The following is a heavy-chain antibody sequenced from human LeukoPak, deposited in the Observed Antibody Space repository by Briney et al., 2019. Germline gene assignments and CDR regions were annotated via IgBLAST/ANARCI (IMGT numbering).Heavy chain of an antibody. CDR1: GFSVSSKY. D-gene: IGHD5-24*01. CDR2: IYSGGST. CDR3: ARRDDHNGRDY. J-gene: IGHJ4*02. Sequence: GGSLRLTCAVSGFSVSSKYMSWVREAPGEGLEWVSVIYSGGSTYYAGSVQGRFTISRDNSKNTVYLQMSSLRAEDTAMYYCARRDDHNGRDYWGQGTLVTVSS. V-gene: IGHV3-53*01.